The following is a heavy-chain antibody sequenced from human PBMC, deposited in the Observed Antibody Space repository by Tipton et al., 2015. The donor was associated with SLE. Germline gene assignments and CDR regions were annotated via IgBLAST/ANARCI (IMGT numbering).Heavy chain of an antibody. CDR2: MFHSGST. D-gene: IGHD3-9*01. J-gene: IGHJ4*02. CDR3: ARAVRYAKDY. CDR1: GASIRTYY. V-gene: IGHV4-59*01. Sequence: TLSLTCAVSGASIRTYYWSWLRQSPGKGLEWIGHMFHSGSTNYNPSLASRVTISIDKSKNQLSLTLNSVTTADTAMYFCARAVRYAKDYWGQGTLVTVSS.